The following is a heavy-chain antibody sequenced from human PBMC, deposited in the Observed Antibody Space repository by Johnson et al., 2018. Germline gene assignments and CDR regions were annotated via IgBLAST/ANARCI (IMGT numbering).Heavy chain of an antibody. CDR1: GFIFGTYS. J-gene: IGHJ1*01. CDR3: ARDLTTVTTNSEYFQP. CDR2: ISTSSSYI. V-gene: IGHV3-21*01. Sequence: VQLVQSGGGLVKPGGSLRLTCAASGFIFGTYSMNWVRQAPGKGLEWVSSISTSSSYINYADSVKGRFTISRDNAKNSLSLQMNSLRAEDTAVYYCARDLTTVTTNSEYFQPWGQGTLVTVSS. D-gene: IGHD4-17*01.